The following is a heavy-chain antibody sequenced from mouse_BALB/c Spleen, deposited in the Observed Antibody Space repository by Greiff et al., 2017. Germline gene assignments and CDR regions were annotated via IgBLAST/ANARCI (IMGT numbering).Heavy chain of an antibody. J-gene: IGHJ4*01. CDR3: ARDQGRGPMDY. CDR1: GYSITSGYY. V-gene: IGHV3-6*02. CDR2: ISYDGSN. D-gene: IGHD3-2*02. Sequence: EVKLQESGPGLVKPSQSLSLTCSVTGYSITSGYYWNWIRQFPGNKLEWMGYISYDGSNNYNPSLKNRISITRDTSKNQFFLKLNSVTTEDTATYYCARDQGRGPMDYWGQGTSVTVSS.